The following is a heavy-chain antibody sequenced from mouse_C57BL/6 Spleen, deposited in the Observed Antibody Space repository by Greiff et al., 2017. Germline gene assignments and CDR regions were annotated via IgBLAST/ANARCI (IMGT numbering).Heavy chain of an antibody. CDR1: GFTFSDYG. Sequence: EVQVVESGGGLVKPGGSLKLSCAASGFTFSDYGMHWVRQAPEKGLGWVAYISSGSSTIYYADTVKGRFTISRDNAKNTLFLQMTSLRSEDTAMYYCARPVYGYDKGWYFDVWGTGTTVTVSS. CDR3: ARPVYGYDKGWYFDV. V-gene: IGHV5-17*01. CDR2: ISSGSSTI. D-gene: IGHD2-2*01. J-gene: IGHJ1*03.